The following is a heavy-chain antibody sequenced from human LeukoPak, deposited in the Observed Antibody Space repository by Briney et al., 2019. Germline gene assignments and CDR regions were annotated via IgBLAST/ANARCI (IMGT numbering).Heavy chain of an antibody. CDR3: ARGVYGSYYFDY. CDR1: GGSFSGYY. CDR2: INHSGST. J-gene: IGHJ4*02. D-gene: IGHD5/OR15-5a*01. V-gene: IGHV4-34*01. Sequence: PSETLSLTCAVYGGSFSGYYWSWIRQPPGKGLEWIGEINHSGSTNYNPSLKSRVTISVDTSKNQFSLKLSSVTAADTAVYYCARGVYGSYYFDYWGQGTLVTVSS.